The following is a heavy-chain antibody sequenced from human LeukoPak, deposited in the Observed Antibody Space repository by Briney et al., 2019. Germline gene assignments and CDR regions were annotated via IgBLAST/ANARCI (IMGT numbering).Heavy chain of an antibody. Sequence: GGSLGLSCAASGFTFDDYAMHWVRQAPGKGLEWVSGISWNSGSIGYADSVKGRFTISRDNAKNSLYLQMNSLRAEDTALYYCAKARGGYYRGIDYWGQGTLVTVSS. D-gene: IGHD3-3*01. V-gene: IGHV3-9*01. J-gene: IGHJ4*02. CDR1: GFTFDDYA. CDR3: AKARGGYYRGIDY. CDR2: ISWNSGSI.